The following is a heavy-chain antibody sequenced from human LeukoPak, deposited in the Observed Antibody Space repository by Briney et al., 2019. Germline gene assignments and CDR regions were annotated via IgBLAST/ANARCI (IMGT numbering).Heavy chain of an antibody. D-gene: IGHD2-15*01. V-gene: IGHV1-18*01. Sequence: ASVKVSCKASGYTFTSYGISWVRQRPGQGLEWVGWISAYNGNTNYAQKLQGRVTMTTDTSTSKAYMELRSLRSDDTAVYYCARVPVYCSGGSCYSLNYYYGMDVWGQGTTVTVSS. J-gene: IGHJ6*02. CDR3: ARVPVYCSGGSCYSLNYYYGMDV. CDR1: GYTFTSYG. CDR2: ISAYNGNT.